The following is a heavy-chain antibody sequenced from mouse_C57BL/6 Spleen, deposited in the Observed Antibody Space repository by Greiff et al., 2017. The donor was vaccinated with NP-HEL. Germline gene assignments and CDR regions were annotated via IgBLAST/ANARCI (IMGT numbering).Heavy chain of an antibody. J-gene: IGHJ2*01. V-gene: IGHV1-54*01. CDR2: INPGSGGT. Sequence: QVQLQQSGAELVRPGTSVTVSCKASGYAFPNYLIEWVKQRPGQGLEWIGVINPGSGGTNYNEKFKGKATLTADKSSSTDYMQLSSLTSEDSAVYFCARQTGYLDYWGQGTTLTVSS. CDR1: GYAFPNYL. CDR3: ARQTGYLDY.